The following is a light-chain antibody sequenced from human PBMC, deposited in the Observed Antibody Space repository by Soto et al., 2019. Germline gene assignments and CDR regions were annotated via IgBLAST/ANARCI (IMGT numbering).Light chain of an antibody. CDR1: SSNIGSET. V-gene: IGLV1-44*01. CDR3: AAWDDSLNGYV. J-gene: IGLJ1*01. CDR2: GNN. Sequence: QSALAQPPSASGTPGQRVTISCSGSSSNIGSETVNWYQQVPGTAPKLLIYGNNQRPSGVPDRFSGSKSGTSASLAISGLQSEDEADYYCAAWDDSLNGYVFATGTKVTVL.